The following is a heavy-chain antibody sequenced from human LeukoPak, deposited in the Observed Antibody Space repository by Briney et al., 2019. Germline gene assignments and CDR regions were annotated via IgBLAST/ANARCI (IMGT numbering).Heavy chain of an antibody. CDR3: ARRDGYTSFDY. CDR1: GGTFSSYA. J-gene: IGHJ4*02. CDR2: IIPILGIA. V-gene: IGHV1-69*04. D-gene: IGHD5-24*01. Sequence: SVKVSCKASGGTFSSYAISWVRQAPGQGLEWMGRIIPILGIANYAQKFQGRVTITADKSTSTAYMELSSLRSEDTAVYYCARRDGYTSFDYWGQGTLVTVSS.